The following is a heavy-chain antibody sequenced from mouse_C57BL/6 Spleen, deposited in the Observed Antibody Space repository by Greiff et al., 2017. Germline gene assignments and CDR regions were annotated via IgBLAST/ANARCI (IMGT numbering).Heavy chain of an antibody. CDR2: IDPEDGDT. D-gene: IGHD1-1*01. J-gene: IGHJ2*01. V-gene: IGHV14-1*01. CDR1: GFNITDYY. Sequence: EVKLQQSGAELVRPGASVKLSCTASGFNITDYYMHWVKQRPEQGLEWIGRIDPEDGDTEYAPKFPGKATMTADTSSNTAYLQLSSLTSEDTAVYYCTPLITTVVATDYWGQGTTLTVSS. CDR3: TPLITTVVATDY.